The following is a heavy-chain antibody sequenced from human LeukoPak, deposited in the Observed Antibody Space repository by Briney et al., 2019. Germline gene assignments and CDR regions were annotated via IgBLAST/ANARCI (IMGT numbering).Heavy chain of an antibody. V-gene: IGHV4-38-2*02. CDR1: GYSISSGYY. Sequence: SETLSLTCTVSGYSISSGYYWGWIWQPPGKGLEWIGSIYHSGSTYYNPSLKSRVTISVDTSKNQFSLKLSSVTAADTAVYYCAGERGYSSGWESFDYWGQGTLVTVSS. J-gene: IGHJ4*02. CDR3: AGERGYSSGWESFDY. CDR2: IYHSGST. D-gene: IGHD6-19*01.